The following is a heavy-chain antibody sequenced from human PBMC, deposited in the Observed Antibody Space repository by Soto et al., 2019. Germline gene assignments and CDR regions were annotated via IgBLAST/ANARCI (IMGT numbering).Heavy chain of an antibody. CDR2: ISAYNGNT. CDR1: GYTFTSYG. Sequence: ASVKVSCKASGYTFTSYGISWVRQAPGQGLEWMGWISAYNGNTNYAQKVQGRVTITRDTSASTAYTELSSLGSEDTAVYYCTEGYFDYWGQGTLVTVSS. CDR3: TEGYFDY. J-gene: IGHJ4*02. V-gene: IGHV1-18*01.